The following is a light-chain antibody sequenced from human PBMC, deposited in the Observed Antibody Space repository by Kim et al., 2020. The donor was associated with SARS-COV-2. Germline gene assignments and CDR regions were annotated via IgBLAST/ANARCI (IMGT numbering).Light chain of an antibody. CDR1: GGSIASNY. CDR2: EDN. J-gene: IGLJ3*02. V-gene: IGLV6-57*04. CDR3: QSYDSSSQV. Sequence: NFMLTQPHSVSESPGKTVTISCTRSGGSIASNYVQWYQQCPGSVPTTVIYEDNERPSGVPDRFSGSIDSSSNSASLTISGLKTEDEADYYCQSYDSSSQVFGGGTQLTVL.